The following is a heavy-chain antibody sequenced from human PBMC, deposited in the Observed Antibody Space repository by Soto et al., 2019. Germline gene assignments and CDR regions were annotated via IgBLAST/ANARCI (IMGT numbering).Heavy chain of an antibody. CDR2: ISYDGSNK. CDR3: ARVKAVYSTPRVY. V-gene: IGHV3-30-3*01. CDR1: GFTFSSYA. Sequence: QVQLVESGGGVDQPGRSLRLSCAASGFTFSSYAMHWVHQAPGKGLEWVAVISYDGSNKYYADSVKGRFTISRDNSKNTLYLQRNCLRAEDTAVYYCARVKAVYSTPRVYWGQGTLVTVSS. D-gene: IGHD4-4*01. J-gene: IGHJ4*02.